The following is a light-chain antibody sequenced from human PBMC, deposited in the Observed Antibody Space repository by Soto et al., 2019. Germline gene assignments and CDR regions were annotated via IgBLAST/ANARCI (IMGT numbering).Light chain of an antibody. CDR3: QQYGSSPRT. Sequence: ESVLTQSPGTLSLSPGERATLSCRASLSVTSSYLAWYQQRPGQAPRLLIYGASRRATGITDRFSGSGSGTDFTLTISRLEPEDFAVYYCQQYGSSPRTFGQGTKVEIK. V-gene: IGKV3-20*01. J-gene: IGKJ1*01. CDR1: LSVTSSY. CDR2: GAS.